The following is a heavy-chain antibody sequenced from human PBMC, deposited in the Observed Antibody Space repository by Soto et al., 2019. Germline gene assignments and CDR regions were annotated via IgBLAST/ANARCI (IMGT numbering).Heavy chain of an antibody. CDR2: FDPEDGET. CDR1: GYNVTELS. D-gene: IGHD3-22*01. V-gene: IGHV1-24*01. J-gene: IGHJ6*02. CDR3: ATYYPAGGMDV. Sequence: GASVKVSCKVSGYNVTELSMHCVRQAPGKGLEWMGGFDPEDGETIYAQKFQGRVTMTEDTSTDTAYMELSSLRSEDTAVYYCATYYPAGGMDVWGQGTTVTVSS.